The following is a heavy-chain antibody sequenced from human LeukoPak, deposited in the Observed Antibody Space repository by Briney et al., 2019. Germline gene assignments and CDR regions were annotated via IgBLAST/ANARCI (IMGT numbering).Heavy chain of an antibody. Sequence: SETLSLTCTVSGGSISSGGYSWSWIRQPPGKGLEWIGYIYYSGSTYYNPSLKSRVTISVDTSKNQFSLKLSSVTAADTAVYYCARVIWLSLFDYWGQGTLVTVSS. D-gene: IGHD5-18*01. J-gene: IGHJ4*02. CDR2: IYYSGST. CDR1: GGSISSGGYS. V-gene: IGHV4-30-4*07. CDR3: ARVIWLSLFDY.